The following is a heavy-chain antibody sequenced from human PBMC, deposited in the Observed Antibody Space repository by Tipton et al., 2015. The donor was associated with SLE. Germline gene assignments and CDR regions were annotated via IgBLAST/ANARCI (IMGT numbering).Heavy chain of an antibody. CDR1: GGSFSGYY. J-gene: IGHJ4*02. V-gene: IGHV4-59*12. CDR2: IYHTKYNPSLSGYT. CDR3: ARDFVHYQLLLVSDY. Sequence: TLSLTCAVYGGSFSGYYWSWIRQSPGKGPEWAGYIYHTKYNPSLSGYTNYNPSLKSRVTISVDTSKNQFSLKLSSMTAADAAVYYCARDFVHYQLLLVSDYWGQGILVTVSS. D-gene: IGHD2-2*01.